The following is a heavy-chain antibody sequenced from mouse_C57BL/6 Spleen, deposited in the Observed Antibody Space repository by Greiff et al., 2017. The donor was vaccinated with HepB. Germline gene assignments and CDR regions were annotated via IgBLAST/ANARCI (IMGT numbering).Heavy chain of an antibody. CDR2: IDPENGDT. CDR3: ARGIYYEGWFAY. D-gene: IGHD2-4*01. J-gene: IGHJ3*01. V-gene: IGHV14-4*01. Sequence: VQLQQSGAELVRPGASVKLSCTASGFNIKDDYMHWVKQRPEQGLEWIGWIDPENGDTEYASKFQGKATITADTSSNTAYLQLSSLTSEDTAVYYCARGIYYEGWFAYWGQGTLVTVSA. CDR1: GFNIKDDY.